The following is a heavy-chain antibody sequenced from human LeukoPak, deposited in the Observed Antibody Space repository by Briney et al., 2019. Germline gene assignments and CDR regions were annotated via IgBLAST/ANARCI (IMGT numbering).Heavy chain of an antibody. CDR1: GFIFSNYA. V-gene: IGHV3-23*01. CDR3: AKARAGDITAAFNY. Sequence: GGSLKLSCAASGFIFSNYAMSWVRQAPGKGLEWVSGISASGGNPYYADSVKGRFTIYRDNSENTLNLQMNSLRAEDTAVYYCAKARAGDITAAFNYWGQGTLATVSS. D-gene: IGHD6-13*01. J-gene: IGHJ4*02. CDR2: ISASGGNP.